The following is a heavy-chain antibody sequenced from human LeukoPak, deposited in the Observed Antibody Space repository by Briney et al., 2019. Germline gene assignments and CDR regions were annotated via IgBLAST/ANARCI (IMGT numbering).Heavy chain of an antibody. CDR3: ARAKASGYSYGYEGWFDP. D-gene: IGHD5-18*01. J-gene: IGHJ5*02. CDR1: GASISSSAYY. Sequence: NPSETLSLTCTVSGASISSSAYYWGWIRQPPGKGLEWIGEINHSGSTNYNPSLKSRVTISVDTSKNQFSLKLSSVTAADTAVYYCARAKASGYSYGYEGWFDPWGQGTLVTVSS. V-gene: IGHV4-39*07. CDR2: INHSGST.